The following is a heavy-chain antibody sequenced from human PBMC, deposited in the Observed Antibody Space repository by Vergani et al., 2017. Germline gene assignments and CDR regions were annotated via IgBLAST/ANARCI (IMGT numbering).Heavy chain of an antibody. J-gene: IGHJ3*02. CDR1: GFTFSSYG. D-gene: IGHD3-10*01. V-gene: IGHV3-33*01. CDR2: IWYDGSNK. Sequence: QVQLVESGGGVVQPGRSLRLSCAASGFTFSSYGMHWVRQAPGKGLEWVAVIWYDGSNKYYADSVKGRFTISRDNSKNTLYLQMNSLRAEDTAVYYCARRQKSGGQEAFDIWGQGTMVTVSS. CDR3: ARRQKSGGQEAFDI.